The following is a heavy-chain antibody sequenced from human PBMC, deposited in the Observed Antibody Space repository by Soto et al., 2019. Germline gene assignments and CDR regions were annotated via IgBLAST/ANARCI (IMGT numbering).Heavy chain of an antibody. V-gene: IGHV3-11*01. Sequence: GGSLRLSCAASGFTFSDYYMSWIRQAPGEGLEWVSYISSSGSTIYYADSVKGRFTISRDNAKNSLYLQMNSLRAEDTAVYYCARITIFGVVIIQTTYYFDYWGQGTLVTVSS. J-gene: IGHJ4*02. CDR2: ISSSGSTI. CDR1: GFTFSDYY. D-gene: IGHD3-3*01. CDR3: ARITIFGVVIIQTTYYFDY.